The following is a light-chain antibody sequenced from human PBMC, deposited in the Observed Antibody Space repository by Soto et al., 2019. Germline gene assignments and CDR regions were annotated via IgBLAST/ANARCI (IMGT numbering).Light chain of an antibody. V-gene: IGKV3-20*01. CDR3: HQSGSYGIT. Sequence: EIVLTQSPVTLSLSPWERATLSCRASQSVTSNYLAWYQQKPGQAPRLLIYGASNRATGIPDRFSGSGSETDFTLTISRLEPEDFAVYYCHQSGSYGITFGQGTRLEIK. CDR2: GAS. J-gene: IGKJ5*01. CDR1: QSVTSNY.